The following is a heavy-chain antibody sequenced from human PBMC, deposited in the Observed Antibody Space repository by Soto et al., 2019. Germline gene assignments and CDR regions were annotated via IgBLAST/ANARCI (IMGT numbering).Heavy chain of an antibody. D-gene: IGHD6-19*01. J-gene: IGHJ4*02. Sequence: GGSLRLSCAASGFTFSDHGMTWVRQAPGKGLEWVSSITNDAGRTFYADSVKGRFTVSRDRATNTLYLQMTSLTVEDTAVYFCARPPLYSSGGYFDTWGQGTLVTVSS. V-gene: IGHV3-23*01. CDR1: GFTFSDHG. CDR2: ITNDAGRT. CDR3: ARPPLYSSGGYFDT.